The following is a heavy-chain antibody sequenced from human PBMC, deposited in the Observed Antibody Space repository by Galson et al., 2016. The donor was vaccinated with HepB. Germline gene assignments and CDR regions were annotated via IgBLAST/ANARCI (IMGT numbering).Heavy chain of an antibody. J-gene: IGHJ6*02. CDR3: ARRGVRGSNFYYSYAMDV. CDR2: IYPGDFDT. Sequence: QSGAEVKKPGESLKISCKGSGYNFTNYWIGWVRQMPGKGLEWMGIIYPGDFDTKYSPSFQGQVTISADRSISTAYLQWSSLKASDTAMYYCARRGVRGSNFYYSYAMDVWGQGATVTVSS. CDR1: GYNFTNYW. V-gene: IGHV5-51*01. D-gene: IGHD3-10*01.